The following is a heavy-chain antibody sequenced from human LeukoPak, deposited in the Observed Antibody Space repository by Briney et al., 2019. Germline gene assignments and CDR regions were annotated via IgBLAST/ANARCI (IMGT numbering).Heavy chain of an antibody. V-gene: IGHV3-21*05. CDR2: ISENI. Sequence: NPGGSLRLSCKASGFVFSRDNMHWVRQAPGKGLEWVAHISENIYYADSVKGRFTISRGNAKNSLYLQMSSQRAEDTAIYYCVREVGRPRTFYFDSWGRGTLVTVSS. D-gene: IGHD3-16*01. J-gene: IGHJ4*02. CDR1: GFVFSRDN. CDR3: VREVGRPRTFYFDS.